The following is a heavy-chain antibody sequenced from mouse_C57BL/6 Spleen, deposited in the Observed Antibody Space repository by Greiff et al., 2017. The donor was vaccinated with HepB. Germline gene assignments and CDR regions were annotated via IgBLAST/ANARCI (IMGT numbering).Heavy chain of an antibody. V-gene: IGHV2-4*01. CDR1: GFSLTSYG. CDR2: IWSGGST. J-gene: IGHJ4*01. CDR3: AKNGGSSASGAMDY. D-gene: IGHD3-2*02. Sequence: VQLQQSGPGLVQPSQSLSITCTVSGFSLTSYGVHWVRQPPGKGLEWLGVIWSGGSTDYNAAFISRLSISKDNSKSQVFFKMNSLQADDTAIYYCAKNGGSSASGAMDYWGQGTSVTVSS.